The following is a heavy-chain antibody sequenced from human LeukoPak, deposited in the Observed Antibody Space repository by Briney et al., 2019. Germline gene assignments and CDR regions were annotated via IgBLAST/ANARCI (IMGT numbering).Heavy chain of an antibody. CDR3: ARPVMDYDSSGYLRPHAFDI. D-gene: IGHD3-22*01. J-gene: IGHJ3*02. CDR2: IYYSGSTY. V-gene: IGHV4-30-4*01. CDR1: GGSISSSSYY. Sequence: SETLSLTCTVSGGSISSSSYYWSWIRQPPGKGLEWIGYIYYSGSTYYYNPSLKSRVSISVDTSKNQFSLKLSSVTAADTAVYYCARPVMDYDSSGYLRPHAFDIWGQGTMVTVSS.